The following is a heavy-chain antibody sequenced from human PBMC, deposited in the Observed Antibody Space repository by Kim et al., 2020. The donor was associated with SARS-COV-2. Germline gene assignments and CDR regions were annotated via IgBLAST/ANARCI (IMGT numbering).Heavy chain of an antibody. CDR1: GFTFSSYA. J-gene: IGHJ6*02. D-gene: IGHD5-12*01. CDR2: ISGSGGST. V-gene: IGHV3-23*01. Sequence: GGSLRLSCAASGFTFSSYAMSWVRQAPGKGLEWVSAISGSGGSTYYADSVKGRFTISRDNSKNTLYLQMNSLRAEDTAVYYCAKDTKGGATIGVNYYGMDVWGQGTTVTVSS. CDR3: AKDTKGGATIGVNYYGMDV.